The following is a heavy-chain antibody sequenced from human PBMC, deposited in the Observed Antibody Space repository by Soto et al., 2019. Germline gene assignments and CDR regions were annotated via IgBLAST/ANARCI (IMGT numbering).Heavy chain of an antibody. D-gene: IGHD4-17*01. CDR1: GGSISSGGYY. CDR2: IYYSGST. J-gene: IGHJ6*02. Sequence: PSETLSLTCTVSGGSISSGGYYWSWIRQHPGKGLEWIGYIYYSGSTYYNPSLKSRVTISVDTSKNQFSLKLSSVTAADTAVYYCARARGGRGTTVTRYYYYGMDAWGQGTTVTV. V-gene: IGHV4-31*03. CDR3: ARARGGRGTTVTRYYYYGMDA.